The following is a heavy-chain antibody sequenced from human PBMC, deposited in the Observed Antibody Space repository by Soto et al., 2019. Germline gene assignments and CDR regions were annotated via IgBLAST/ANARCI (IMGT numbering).Heavy chain of an antibody. D-gene: IGHD4-17*01. V-gene: IGHV1-8*01. CDR2: MNPNSGNT. Sequence: ASVKVSCKASGYTFTSYDINWVRQATGQGLEWMGWMNPNSGNTGYAQKFQGRVTMTRNTSISTAYMELSSLRSEDTAVYYCARALRMTTTSPVGYWGQGTLVTVSS. J-gene: IGHJ4*02. CDR3: ARALRMTTTSPVGY. CDR1: GYTFTSYD.